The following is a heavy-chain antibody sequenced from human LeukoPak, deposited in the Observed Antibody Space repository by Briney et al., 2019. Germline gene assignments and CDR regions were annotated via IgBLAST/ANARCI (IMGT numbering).Heavy chain of an antibody. D-gene: IGHD3-9*01. CDR1: GSTFTSYG. V-gene: IGHV1-18*01. Sequence: ASVTVSCKASGSTFTSYGNSWVRLPHGQGLEWMGWISAYNGNTNYAQKRQGRVTMTTDASTSTAYMELRSVRSDDTAVYYCARAYDILTGYSPLYYYYYMDVWGKGTTVTVSS. CDR2: ISAYNGNT. J-gene: IGHJ6*03. CDR3: ARAYDILTGYSPLYYYYYMDV.